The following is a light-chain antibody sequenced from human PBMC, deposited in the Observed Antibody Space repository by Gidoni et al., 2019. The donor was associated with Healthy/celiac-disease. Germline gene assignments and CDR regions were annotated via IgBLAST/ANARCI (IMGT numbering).Light chain of an antibody. J-gene: IGLJ3*02. CDR1: SSNIGAGYD. Sequence: QSVLTQPPSVSGAPGQRVTISCTGSSSNIGAGYDVHWYQQLPGTAPKLLIYGHTNRPSGVPDRFSCSKSGTSASLAITGLQAEDEADYYCQSYDSSLSGHWVFGGGTKLTVL. V-gene: IGLV1-40*01. CDR3: QSYDSSLSGHWV. CDR2: GHT.